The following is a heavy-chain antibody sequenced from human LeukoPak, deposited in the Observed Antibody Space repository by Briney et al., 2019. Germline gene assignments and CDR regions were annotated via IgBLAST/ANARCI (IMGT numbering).Heavy chain of an antibody. J-gene: IGHJ4*02. D-gene: IGHD4-23*01. V-gene: IGHV4-59*12. CDR1: GGSISNYY. CDR2: IYYSGST. Sequence: SETLSLTCTVSGGSISNYYWSWIRQPPGKGLEWIGYIYYSGSTNYNPSLKSRVTISVDTSKNQFSLKLSSVTAADTAVYYCTRVYYGGHFDYWGQGTLVTVSS. CDR3: TRVYYGGHFDY.